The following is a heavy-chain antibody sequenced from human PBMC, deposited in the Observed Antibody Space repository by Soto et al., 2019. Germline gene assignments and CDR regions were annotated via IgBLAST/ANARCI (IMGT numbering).Heavy chain of an antibody. D-gene: IGHD2-2*01. CDR1: GYSFTSYW. V-gene: IGHV5-10-1*01. Sequence: PGESLKISCKGSGYSFTSYWISWVRQMPGKGLEWMGRIDPSDSYTNYSPSFQGHVTISADKSISTACLQWSSLKASDTAMYYCASSPRGYCSSTSCRELGNYYVMDVCGQGTSVTVSS. CDR2: IDPSDSYT. CDR3: ASSPRGYCSSTSCRELGNYYVMDV. J-gene: IGHJ6*02.